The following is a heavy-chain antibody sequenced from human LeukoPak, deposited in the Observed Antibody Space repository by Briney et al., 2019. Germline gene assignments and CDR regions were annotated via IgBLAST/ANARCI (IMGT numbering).Heavy chain of an antibody. CDR3: TRRLMTTVNDY. Sequence: GGSLRLSCAASGFTFSGSALHWVRQSPGKGLEWVGRIRSKANDHATAYAASVRGRFTISRDDSKNTAYLQMNSLKTEDTAVYYCTRRLMTTVNDYWGQGTLVTVSS. CDR1: GFTFSGSA. V-gene: IGHV3-73*01. D-gene: IGHD4-17*01. J-gene: IGHJ4*02. CDR2: IRSKANDHAT.